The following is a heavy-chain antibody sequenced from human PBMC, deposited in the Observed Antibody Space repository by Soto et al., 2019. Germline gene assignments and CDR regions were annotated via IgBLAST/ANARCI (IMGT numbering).Heavy chain of an antibody. D-gene: IGHD1-20*01. Sequence: QVQLQESGPGLVKPSETLSLTCTVSGVSITSYYWSWIRQPAGKGLEWIGRIYSSGSTNYNPSLKSRVTMSIDTSKNQFSLKLSSVTAADTAVYYCACLYNWNGWSDYWGQGNLVTVSS. V-gene: IGHV4-4*07. CDR2: IYSSGST. CDR3: ACLYNWNGWSDY. J-gene: IGHJ4*02. CDR1: GVSITSYY.